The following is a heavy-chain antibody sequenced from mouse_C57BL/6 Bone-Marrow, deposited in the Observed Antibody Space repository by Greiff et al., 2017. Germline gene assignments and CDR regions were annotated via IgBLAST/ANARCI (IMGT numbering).Heavy chain of an antibody. J-gene: IGHJ4*01. CDR3: ARRGGFYYYALDY. D-gene: IGHD1-1*02. Sequence: DVMLVESGGDLVKPGGSLKLSCAASGFTFSSYGMSWVRQTPDKRLEWVATINSCGSYTYYPDNVKGRFTISRDNAQNTLYLQMSSLKSEDTAVYYCARRGGFYYYALDYWGQGTSVTVSS. V-gene: IGHV5-6*02. CDR2: INSCGSYT. CDR1: GFTFSSYG.